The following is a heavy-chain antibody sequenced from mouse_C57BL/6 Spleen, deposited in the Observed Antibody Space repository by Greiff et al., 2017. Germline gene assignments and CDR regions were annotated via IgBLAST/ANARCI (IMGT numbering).Heavy chain of an antibody. CDR3: LDGYPLAY. CDR1: GFNIKDAY. V-gene: IGHV14-4*01. Sequence: VQLQQSGAELVRPGASVKLSCTASGFNIKDAYMHWVKPRPEQGLEWIGWIDPENGDTEYASKFQGKATITADTSSNTAYLQLSSLTSENTAVYYCLDGYPLAYGGQGTLVTVAA. D-gene: IGHD2-3*01. J-gene: IGHJ3*01. CDR2: IDPENGDT.